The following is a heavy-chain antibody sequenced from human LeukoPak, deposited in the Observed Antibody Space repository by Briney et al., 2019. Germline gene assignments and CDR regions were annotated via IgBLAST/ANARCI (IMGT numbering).Heavy chain of an antibody. J-gene: IGHJ4*02. D-gene: IGHD3-3*01. Sequence: SETLSLTCAVYGVSFSGHYWSWIRQPPGKGLEWIGEINHSGSTNYNPSLKSRVTISVDTSKNQFSLKLSSVTAADTAVYYCARGDLYYDFWSGYGYYFDYWGQGTLVTVSS. CDR1: GVSFSGHY. V-gene: IGHV4-34*01. CDR2: INHSGST. CDR3: ARGDLYYDFWSGYGYYFDY.